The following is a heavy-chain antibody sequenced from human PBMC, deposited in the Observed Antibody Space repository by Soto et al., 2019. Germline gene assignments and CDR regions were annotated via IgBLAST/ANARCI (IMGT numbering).Heavy chain of an antibody. CDR2: VGGSGYRT. D-gene: IGHD4-17*01. CDR1: GFAFSNYA. J-gene: IGHJ4*02. V-gene: IGHV3-23*01. Sequence: EVQLLESGGDLVQPGGSLRLSCAASGFAFSNYAMSWVRQAPGKGLEWVSGVGGSGYRTYYADFVKGRFTVSRDNSKNTMYLQMNSLRVEDTAIYYCARAEDDYGDQDHFDFWGQGTLVTVSS. CDR3: ARAEDDYGDQDHFDF.